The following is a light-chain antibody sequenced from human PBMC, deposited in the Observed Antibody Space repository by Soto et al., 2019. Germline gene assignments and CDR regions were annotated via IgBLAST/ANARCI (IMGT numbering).Light chain of an antibody. CDR1: QSVSNY. CDR3: QQYNNWPIT. CDR2: DAS. J-gene: IGKJ5*01. Sequence: EIVLTQSPVTLSLSPGEIATLSFSASQSVSNYLAWYQQKPGQAPRLLIYDASNRATGIPARFSGSGSGTEFTLTISSLQSEDFAVYYCQQYNNWPITFGQGTRLEIK. V-gene: IGKV3-11*01.